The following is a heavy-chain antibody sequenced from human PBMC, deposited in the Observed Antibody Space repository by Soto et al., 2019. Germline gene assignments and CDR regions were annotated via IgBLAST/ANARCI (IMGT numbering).Heavy chain of an antibody. CDR2: IFPGDSET. J-gene: IGHJ6*02. CDR1: GYRFTSYW. CDR3: ARQDDSGVDV. Sequence: PGESLKISCKGSGYRFTSYWIGWVRQMPGNGLEWMAIIFPGDSETRYSPSFQGQVTISADKSISTAYMQWSSLKASDTAMYYCARQDDSGVDVWGQGTTATVSS. D-gene: IGHD3-3*01. V-gene: IGHV5-51*01.